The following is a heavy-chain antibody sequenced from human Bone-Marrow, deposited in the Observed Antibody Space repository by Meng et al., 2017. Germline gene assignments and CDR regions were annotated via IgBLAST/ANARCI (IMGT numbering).Heavy chain of an antibody. V-gene: IGHV1-69*05. Sequence: SVKVSCKASGGTFSSYAISWVRQAPGQGLEWMGGIIPIFGTANYAQKFQGRVTITTDESTSTAYMELSSLRSEDTAVYYCARELSRIAAAGTVYYYYGMDVWGQGTTVTVSS. D-gene: IGHD6-13*01. CDR3: ARELSRIAAAGTVYYYYGMDV. CDR1: GGTFSSYA. CDR2: IIPIFGTA. J-gene: IGHJ6*02.